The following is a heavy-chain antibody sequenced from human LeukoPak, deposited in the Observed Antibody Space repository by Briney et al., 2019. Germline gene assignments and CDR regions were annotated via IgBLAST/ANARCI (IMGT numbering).Heavy chain of an antibody. V-gene: IGHV1-2*02. Sequence: ASVTVSFTSSVSTFTVYSMHWVRLAPGQGQERMGWINPNSGGTNYAQKFQGRVTMTRDTSISTAYMELSRLRSDDTAVDYCATMGYSRSYGDTYWGQGTLVTVSS. CDR2: INPNSGGT. D-gene: IGHD1-26*01. CDR1: VSTFTVYS. CDR3: ATMGYSRSYGDTY. J-gene: IGHJ4*02.